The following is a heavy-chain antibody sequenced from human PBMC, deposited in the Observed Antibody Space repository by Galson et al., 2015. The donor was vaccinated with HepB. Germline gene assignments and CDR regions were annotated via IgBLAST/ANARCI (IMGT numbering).Heavy chain of an antibody. V-gene: IGHV3-30*04. Sequence: SLRLSCAASGFTFSSFTMHWVRQPPGKGLEWVAVISYDGSQKYYGDSVSGRFTISRDDSKNTLYLQMNSLRPEDTAVYYCARKGTMSIHCQWFDPWGQGTLVTVSS. D-gene: IGHD1-14*01. CDR1: GFTFSSFT. CDR2: ISYDGSQK. J-gene: IGHJ5*02. CDR3: ARKGTMSIHCQWFDP.